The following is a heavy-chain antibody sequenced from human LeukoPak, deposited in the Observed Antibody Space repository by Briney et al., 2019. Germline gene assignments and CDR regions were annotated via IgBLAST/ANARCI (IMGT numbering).Heavy chain of an antibody. D-gene: IGHD1-14*01. Sequence: GGSLRLSCAASGFTFSSYGMHWVRQAPGKGQEWVSAISYDGSNKYYADSVKGRFTISRDNSKNTLYLQMNSLGAEDTAVYYCAKTTTAFYNDYYGMDVWGQGTTVTVSS. CDR1: GFTFSSYG. J-gene: IGHJ6*02. V-gene: IGHV3-30*18. CDR2: ISYDGSNK. CDR3: AKTTTAFYNDYYGMDV.